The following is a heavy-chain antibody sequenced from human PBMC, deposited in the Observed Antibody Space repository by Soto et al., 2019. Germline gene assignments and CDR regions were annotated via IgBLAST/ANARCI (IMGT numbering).Heavy chain of an antibody. CDR1: GGTFSSYA. V-gene: IGHV1-69*12. Sequence: QVQLVQSGAEVKKPGSSVKVSCKASGGTFSSYAISWVRQAPGQGLEWMGGIIPIFGTAKYAQKFQGRVRITANESTSRAAVDVRSLRYEYTAVYYCAGEVAPEFLWLPARDAFDIWGQGSLVTVSS. CDR3: AGEVAPEFLWLPARDAFDI. CDR2: IIPIFGTA. J-gene: IGHJ3*02. D-gene: IGHD3-10*01.